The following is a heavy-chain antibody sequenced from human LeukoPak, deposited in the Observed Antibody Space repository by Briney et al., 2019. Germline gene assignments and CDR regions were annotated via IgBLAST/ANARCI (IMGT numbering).Heavy chain of an antibody. V-gene: IGHV3-23*01. D-gene: IGHD3-10*01. CDR2: ISGSGGST. CDR1: GFTFSSYA. Sequence: GGSLRLSCAASGFTFSSYAMSWVRQAPGKGLEWVSAISGSGGSTYYADSVKGRFTISRDNSKNTLYLQMNSLRAEDTAVYYCAKGNHPYGSGSYYPYYFDYWGQGTLVAVSS. CDR3: AKGNHPYGSGSYYPYYFDY. J-gene: IGHJ4*02.